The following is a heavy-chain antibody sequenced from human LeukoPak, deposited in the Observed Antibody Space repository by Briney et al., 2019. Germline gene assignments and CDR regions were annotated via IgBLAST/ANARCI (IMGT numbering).Heavy chain of an antibody. CDR2: ISSSGSTI. Sequence: GGSLRLSCAASGFTFSSYEMNWVRQAPGKGLEWVSYISSSGSTIYYADSVKGRFTISRDNAKNSLYLQMNSLRAEDTAVYYCARGPNKLRYFDWPTPDYWGQGTLVTVSS. CDR3: ARGPNKLRYFDWPTPDY. J-gene: IGHJ4*02. D-gene: IGHD3-9*01. V-gene: IGHV3-48*03. CDR1: GFTFSSYE.